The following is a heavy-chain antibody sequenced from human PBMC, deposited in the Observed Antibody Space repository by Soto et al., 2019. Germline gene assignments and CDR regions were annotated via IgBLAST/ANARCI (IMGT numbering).Heavy chain of an antibody. CDR2: ISKSDYT. Sequence: XVCLRLSCTVSGFAFNNYGINWVRQAPGQGLEWVSSISKSDYTYYSDSVRGRFTISRDNAKNSVSLQMNTLRVEDTAVYYCAREDSIIIPAVSDFWGQGTLVTVSS. D-gene: IGHD2-2*01. CDR1: GFAFNNYG. CDR3: AREDSIIIPAVSDF. V-gene: IGHV3-21*01. J-gene: IGHJ4*02.